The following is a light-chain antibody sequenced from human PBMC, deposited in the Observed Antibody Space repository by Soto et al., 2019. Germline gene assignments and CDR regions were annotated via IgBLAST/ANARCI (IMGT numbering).Light chain of an antibody. J-gene: IGKJ1*01. CDR1: QSVSSTY. CDR3: QQYSNSRWT. CDR2: GAS. Sequence: EIVLTQSPGTLSLSPGERATLSCRASQSVSSTYFAWYQQRPGLAPRPLIYGASSRATGIPDRFSGGGSGTDFTLTISRLEPEDFAVYYCQQYSNSRWTFGQGTKVEI. V-gene: IGKV3-20*01.